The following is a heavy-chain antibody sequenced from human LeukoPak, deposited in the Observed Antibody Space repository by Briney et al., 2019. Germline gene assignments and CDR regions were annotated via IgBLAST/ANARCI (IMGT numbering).Heavy chain of an antibody. CDR1: GFTFNNYF. V-gene: IGHV3-74*01. J-gene: IGHJ4*02. Sequence: GGSLRFSCAASGFTFNNYFMHWVRQAPGKGLVWVSRITSDGSGTNYAGSVKGRFTISRDNAKNTLYLQMNSLRVEDTAVYYCVNLGYCTTSSCQPWGQGTLVTVSS. D-gene: IGHD2-2*01. CDR2: ITSDGSGT. CDR3: VNLGYCTTSSCQP.